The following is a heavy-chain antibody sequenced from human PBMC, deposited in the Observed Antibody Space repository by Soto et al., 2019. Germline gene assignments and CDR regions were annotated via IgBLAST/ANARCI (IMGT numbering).Heavy chain of an antibody. V-gene: IGHV4-59*01. CDR3: ARRGGTYYDFWSGYYRRDDYYYYGMDV. D-gene: IGHD3-3*01. CDR1: GGSISSYY. CDR2: IYYSGST. J-gene: IGHJ6*02. Sequence: LSETLSLTCTVSGGSISSYYWSWIRQPPGKGLEWIGYIYYSGSTNYNPSLKSRVTISVDTSKNQFSLKLSSVTAADTAVYYCARRGGTYYDFWSGYYRRDDYYYYGMDVWSQGTTVTVSS.